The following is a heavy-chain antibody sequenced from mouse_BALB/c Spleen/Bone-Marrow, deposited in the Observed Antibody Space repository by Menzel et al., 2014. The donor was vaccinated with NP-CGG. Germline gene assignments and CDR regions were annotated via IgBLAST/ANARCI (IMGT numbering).Heavy chain of an antibody. V-gene: IGHV2-9*02. J-gene: IGHJ4*01. D-gene: IGHD1-1*01. CDR3: ARGSYYEGAMDY. CDR2: IWAGGST. CDR1: GFSLTSYG. Sequence: QVQLKQSGPGLVLPSQRLSITCTVSGFSLTSYGVHWVRQPPGKVLEWLGVIWAGGSTNYNSALMSRLSISKDNSKSQVFLKMNSLQTDDTAMYYCARGSYYEGAMDYWGQGTSVTVSS.